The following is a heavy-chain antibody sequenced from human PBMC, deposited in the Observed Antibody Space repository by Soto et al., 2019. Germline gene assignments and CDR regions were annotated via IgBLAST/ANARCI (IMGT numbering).Heavy chain of an antibody. J-gene: IGHJ1*01. Sequence: GGSLRLSCAASGFTFSSYGMHWVRQAPGKGLEWVAVIWYDGSNKYYADSVKGRFTISRDNSKNTLYLQMNSLRAEDTAVYYCVRGDMYYYDSSGIARLLAEYFQHWGQGTLVTVSS. CDR3: VRGDMYYYDSSGIARLLAEYFQH. V-gene: IGHV3-33*01. CDR1: GFTFSSYG. CDR2: IWYDGSNK. D-gene: IGHD3-22*01.